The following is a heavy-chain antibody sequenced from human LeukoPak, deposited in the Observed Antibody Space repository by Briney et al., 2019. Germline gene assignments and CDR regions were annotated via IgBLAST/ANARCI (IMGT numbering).Heavy chain of an antibody. Sequence: ASVKVSCKASGDTFTSYDINWVRQATGQGLEWMGWMNPNSGNTGYAQKFQGRVTITRNTSISTAYMELSSLRSEDTAVYYCATRTIFGVDAFDIWGQGTMVTVSS. V-gene: IGHV1-8*03. D-gene: IGHD3-3*01. J-gene: IGHJ3*02. CDR2: MNPNSGNT. CDR3: ATRTIFGVDAFDI. CDR1: GDTFTSYD.